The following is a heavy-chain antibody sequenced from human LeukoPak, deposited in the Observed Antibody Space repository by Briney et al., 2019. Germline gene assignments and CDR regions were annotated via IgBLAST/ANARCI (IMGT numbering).Heavy chain of an antibody. D-gene: IGHD3-3*02. Sequence: PSDTLSLTCAVSGYSISSNHWWGWIRQPPGKGLEWIGYIFYAGSTYYNPSLKSRVTMSVDTSKNQFSLRLSSVTAVDTAVYYCARIGPIFGAAWVDYWGQGTLVSVSS. J-gene: IGHJ4*02. CDR3: ARIGPIFGAAWVDY. CDR2: IFYAGST. CDR1: GYSISSNHW. V-gene: IGHV4-28*01.